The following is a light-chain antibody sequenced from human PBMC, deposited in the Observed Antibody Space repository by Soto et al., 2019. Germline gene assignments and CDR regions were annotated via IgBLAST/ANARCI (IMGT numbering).Light chain of an antibody. CDR1: QSVSSY. Sequence: EIVLTQSPATLSLSPGERATLSCRASQSVSSYLAWYQQKPGQAPRLLIYDASKRATGIPARFSGSGSGTDSTLTISSLEPEDFAVYYCQQRSNWSFTFGPGTKVDIK. CDR3: QQRSNWSFT. CDR2: DAS. J-gene: IGKJ3*01. V-gene: IGKV3-11*01.